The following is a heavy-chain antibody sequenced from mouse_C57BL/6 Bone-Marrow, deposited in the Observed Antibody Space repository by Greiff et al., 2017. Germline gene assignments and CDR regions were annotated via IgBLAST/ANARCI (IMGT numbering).Heavy chain of an antibody. CDR3: ARFYYDYHYWYFDV. D-gene: IGHD2-4*01. J-gene: IGHJ1*03. Sequence: EVQLQQSGGGLVQPGGSLSLSCAASGFTFTDYYMSWVRQPPGKALEWLGFIRNKANGYTTEYSASVKGRFTISRDNSPSILYLQMNALRAEDSATYYCARFYYDYHYWYFDVWGTGTTVTVSS. CDR1: GFTFTDYY. CDR2: IRNKANGYTT. V-gene: IGHV7-3*01.